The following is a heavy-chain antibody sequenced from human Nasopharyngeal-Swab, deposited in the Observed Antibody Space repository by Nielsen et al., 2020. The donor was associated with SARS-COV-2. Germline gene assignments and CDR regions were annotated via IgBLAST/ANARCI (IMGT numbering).Heavy chain of an antibody. CDR2: INYNSGVT. J-gene: IGHJ3*02. D-gene: IGHD6-19*01. V-gene: IGHV3-23*01. CDR3: AKGMDTSGFHGFDI. CDR1: RFTFSSYA. Sequence: GESLKISCTASRFTFSSYAMSWVRQAPGKGLEWVSTINYNSGVTYSADSVKGRFTIFRDNSENTLFLQMNSLMAEDTAMYFCAKGMDTSGFHGFDIWGQGTMVTVSS.